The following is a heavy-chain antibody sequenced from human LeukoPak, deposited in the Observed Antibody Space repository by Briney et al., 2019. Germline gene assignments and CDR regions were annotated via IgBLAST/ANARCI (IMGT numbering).Heavy chain of an antibody. J-gene: IGHJ4*02. V-gene: IGHV4-59*08. Sequence: PSETLSLTCTVSGGSISSYYWSWIRQPAGKGLEWIAYISDIRSINYNPSLKSRVTISLDTSKNQFSLKLSSVTAADTAVYYCAGHHPRNTVDFWGQGTLVTVSS. CDR1: GGSISSYY. CDR3: AGHHPRNTVDF. CDR2: ISDIRSI. D-gene: IGHD2/OR15-2a*01.